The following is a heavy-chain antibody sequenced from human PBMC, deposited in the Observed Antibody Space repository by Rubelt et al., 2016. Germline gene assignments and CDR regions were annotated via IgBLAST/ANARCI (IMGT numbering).Heavy chain of an antibody. CDR3: ARNLIMMTFGGVIVPPDY. J-gene: IGHJ4*02. CDR1: GYTFTSYG. D-gene: IGHD3-16*02. Sequence: QVQLVQSGAEVKKPGASVKVSCKASGYTFTSYGISWVRQAPGQGLEWMGWISAYNGNTNYAQKLQGRVTMTTDTSTSTADMELRSLRSDDTAVYYCARNLIMMTFGGVIVPPDYWGQGTLVTVSS. CDR2: ISAYNGNT. V-gene: IGHV1-18*01.